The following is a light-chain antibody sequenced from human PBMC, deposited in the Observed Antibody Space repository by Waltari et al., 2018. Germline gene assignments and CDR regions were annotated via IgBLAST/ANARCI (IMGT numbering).Light chain of an antibody. CDR2: EVS. J-gene: IGLJ2*01. Sequence: QSALTQPASVSGSPGQSITISCTGTSSDVGCYNYFSWYQHHPVKAPKLMIYEVSNRPSGVSNRFSGSKSGNTASLTISGLQAEDEADYYCSSYTSSSTRVFGGGTKLTVL. V-gene: IGLV2-14*01. CDR1: SSDVGCYNY. CDR3: SSYTSSSTRV.